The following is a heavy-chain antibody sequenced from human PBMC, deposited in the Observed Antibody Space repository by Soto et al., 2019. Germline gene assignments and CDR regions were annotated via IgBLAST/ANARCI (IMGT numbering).Heavy chain of an antibody. J-gene: IGHJ6*02. CDR2: ISYDGSNK. Sequence: QVQLVESGGGVVEPVRSLRLSCVASGFNSSSYFMHWVRQAPGKGQEWVALISYDGSNKHYADSVKGRFTISRDNSKNTLYLQMNSLRGDDTAVYSCARGDPYYGMDVWDQGTTVTVSS. V-gene: IGHV3-30*04. CDR3: ARGDPYYGMDV. CDR1: GFNSSSYF.